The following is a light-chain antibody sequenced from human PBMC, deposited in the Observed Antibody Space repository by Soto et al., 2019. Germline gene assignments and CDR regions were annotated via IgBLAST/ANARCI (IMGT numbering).Light chain of an antibody. CDR3: MQGTLWPYT. Sequence: DVVMTQSPLSLPVTLGQPASISCRSSQSLVHSDGNTYLNWFQQRPGQSPRRLIYKVSNRDSGGPDRFSGSGSGTDFTLKISRVEAEDVGVYYCMQGTLWPYTFGQGTKLEIK. V-gene: IGKV2-30*02. J-gene: IGKJ2*01. CDR1: QSLVHSDGNTY. CDR2: KVS.